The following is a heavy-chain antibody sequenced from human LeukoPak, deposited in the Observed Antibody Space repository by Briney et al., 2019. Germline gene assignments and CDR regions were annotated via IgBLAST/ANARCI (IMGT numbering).Heavy chain of an antibody. CDR1: GFTFSSYS. J-gene: IGHJ4*02. D-gene: IGHD1-14*01. V-gene: IGHV3-48*04. Sequence: PGGSLRLSCAASGFTFSSYSMNWVRQAPGKGLEWVSYISSSGSTIDYADSVKGRFTISRDNAKNSLYLQMNSLRAEDTAVYYCTRVEPTKSDDCWGQGTLVTVSS. CDR2: ISSSGSTI. CDR3: TRVEPTKSDDC.